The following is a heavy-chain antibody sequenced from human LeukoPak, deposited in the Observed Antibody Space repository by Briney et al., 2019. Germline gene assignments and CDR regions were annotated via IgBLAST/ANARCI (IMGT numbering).Heavy chain of an antibody. CDR2: IDYTGIT. J-gene: IGHJ4*02. CDR3: ARVARCTSCFDVDY. CDR1: GGSIPSNRFY. D-gene: IGHD2-2*01. Sequence: NPSETLSLTCTVIGGSIPSNRFYWGWIRQPPGKGLQWIGNIDYTGITTTSPSLSSRVNLSVDTSNNQFSLKLTSVTAADTAVYYCARVARCTSCFDVDYWGQGTLVTVSS. V-gene: IGHV4-39*07.